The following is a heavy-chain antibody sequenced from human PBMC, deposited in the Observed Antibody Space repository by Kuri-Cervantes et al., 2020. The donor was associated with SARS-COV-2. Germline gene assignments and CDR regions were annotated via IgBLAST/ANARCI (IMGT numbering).Heavy chain of an antibody. V-gene: IGHV1-18*01. CDR1: GYTFTSYG. D-gene: IGHD1-26*01. CDR2: ISAYNGNT. J-gene: IGHJ4*02. CDR3: ATVRWQWELTSHFDY. Sequence: GESLKISCKASGYTFTSYGISWVRQAPGQGLEWMGWISAYNGNTNYAQKLQGRVTMTEDTSTDTAYMELSSLRSEDTAVYYCATVRWQWELTSHFDYWGQGTLVTVSS.